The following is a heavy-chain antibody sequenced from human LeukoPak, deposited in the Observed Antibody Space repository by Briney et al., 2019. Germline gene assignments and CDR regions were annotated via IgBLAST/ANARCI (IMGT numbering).Heavy chain of an antibody. CDR1: GFTFSSYA. CDR3: ARDFVDTAMAADY. D-gene: IGHD5-18*01. J-gene: IGHJ4*02. CDR2: ISYDGSNK. Sequence: GGSLRLSCAASGFTFSSYAMSWVRQAPGKGLEWVAVISYDGSNKYYADSVKGRFTISRDNSKNTLYLQMNSLRAEDTAVYYCARDFVDTAMAADYWGQGTLVTVSS. V-gene: IGHV3-30-3*01.